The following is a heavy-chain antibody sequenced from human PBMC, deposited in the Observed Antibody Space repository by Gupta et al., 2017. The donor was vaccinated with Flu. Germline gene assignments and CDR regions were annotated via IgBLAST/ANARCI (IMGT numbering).Heavy chain of an antibody. V-gene: IGHV4-4*02. CDR2: IYPSGTT. J-gene: IGHJ4*02. D-gene: IGHD3-10*01. CDR3: ARFTYSASGSHFDH. Sequence: QVQLQESGPALVKPSGTLSLACAVSGGSLTSGNRWSWVRQPPGEGLEWIGEIYPSGTTNYSPSLKSRVTISVDKSRNQYSLQMTSVTAADTAVYYCARFTYSASGSHFDHWGQGILVSVSS. CDR1: GGSLTSGNR.